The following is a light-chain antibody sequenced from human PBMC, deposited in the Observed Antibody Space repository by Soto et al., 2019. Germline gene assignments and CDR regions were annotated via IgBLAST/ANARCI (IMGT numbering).Light chain of an antibody. CDR2: DVS. CDR1: SSDVGAYNY. CDR3: SSYTSATTYV. J-gene: IGLJ1*01. V-gene: IGLV2-14*03. Sequence: QAALTQPASVCGSPGQSITISCTGTSSDVGAYNYDSWYQQHHPGEAPKLIIYDVSHRPSGVSNRFSGSKSGNTASLTISGLQTEDEADYYCSSYTSATTYVFGTGTKVTVL.